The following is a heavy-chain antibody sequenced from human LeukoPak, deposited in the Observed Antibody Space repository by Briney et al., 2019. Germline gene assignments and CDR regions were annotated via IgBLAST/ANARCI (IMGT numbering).Heavy chain of an antibody. D-gene: IGHD3-3*01. Sequence: PGGSLRLSCAASGLIFSNHAMSWVRQAPGKGLEWVSVISGSGTYTYYADSVKGRFTISRDNSKNTLYLQMNSLRAEDTAVYYCAKDLERITIFGVVILTFDYWGQGTLVTVSS. V-gene: IGHV3-23*01. CDR1: GLIFSNHA. CDR3: AKDLERITIFGVVILTFDY. CDR2: ISGSGTYT. J-gene: IGHJ4*02.